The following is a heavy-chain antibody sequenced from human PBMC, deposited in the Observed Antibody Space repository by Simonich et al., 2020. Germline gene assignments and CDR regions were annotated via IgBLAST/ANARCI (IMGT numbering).Heavy chain of an antibody. D-gene: IGHD1-26*01. J-gene: IGHJ4*02. CDR1: GYTFTSYD. CDR2: MNPNSGNT. Sequence: QVQLVQSGAEVQKPGASVKVSCKASGYTFTSYDINWVRQATGQGREWMGGMNPNSGNTDYAQKFQGRVTITRNTSISTAYMELSSLRSEDTAVYYCARTYSGSYYYFDYWGQGTLVTVSS. V-gene: IGHV1-8*03. CDR3: ARTYSGSYYYFDY.